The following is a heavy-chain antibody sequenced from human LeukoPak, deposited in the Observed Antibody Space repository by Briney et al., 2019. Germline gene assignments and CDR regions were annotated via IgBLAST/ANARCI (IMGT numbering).Heavy chain of an antibody. CDR1: GYSFTSYW. D-gene: IGHD5-18*01. V-gene: IGHV5-51*01. J-gene: IGHJ3*02. Sequence: GESLKISCKASGYSFTSYWIAWVRQMPGKGLEWMGITYPGDSDTRYSPSFQGQVTVSADKSTSTAYLQWSGLKAPDTAMYYCARQDTAMVLDAFDIWGQGTMVTVSS. CDR3: ARQDTAMVLDAFDI. CDR2: TYPGDSDT.